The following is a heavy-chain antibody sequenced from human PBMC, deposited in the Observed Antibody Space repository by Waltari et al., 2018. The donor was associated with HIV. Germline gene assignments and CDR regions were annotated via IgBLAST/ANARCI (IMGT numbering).Heavy chain of an antibody. Sequence: EVQLVESGGGLVKPGGSLRLSCAASGFTFSSSRMNWVRQAPGKGLEWVSSISSSSSYIYYADSVKGRFTISRDNAKNSLYLQMNSLRAEDTAVYYCARDPRRDPTLYYFDYWGQGTLVTVSS. D-gene: IGHD1-26*01. V-gene: IGHV3-21*01. CDR3: ARDPRRDPTLYYFDY. CDR1: GFTFSSSR. CDR2: ISSSSSYI. J-gene: IGHJ4*02.